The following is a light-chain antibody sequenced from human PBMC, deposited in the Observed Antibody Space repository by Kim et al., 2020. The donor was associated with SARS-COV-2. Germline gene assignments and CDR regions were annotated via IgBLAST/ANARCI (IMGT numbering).Light chain of an antibody. CDR3: QRRSGWPLT. V-gene: IGKV3-11*01. J-gene: IGKJ4*01. CDR1: QSVGTY. CDR2: DAS. Sequence: PGSRATVSCRTSQSVGTYLTWYQQKPGQAPRLLIYDASNRATGIPARFSGSVSGTDFTLTISSLEPEDFAVYYCQRRSGWPLTFGGGTKVDIK.